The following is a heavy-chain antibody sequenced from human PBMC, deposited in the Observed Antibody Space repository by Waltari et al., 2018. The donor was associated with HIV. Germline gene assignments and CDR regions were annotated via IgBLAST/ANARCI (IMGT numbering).Heavy chain of an antibody. D-gene: IGHD1-26*01. CDR2: IYYTGRA. J-gene: IGHJ2*01. CDR1: GGSVSSSRNF. CDR3: ARHALRVGAAYWNFDL. Sequence: QLQLQESGPGLVKPSETLSLTCTASGGSVSSSRNFWGWIRQPPGEGLEWVGRIYYTGRAYYNPSLKSRVTISVDTSKNQFSLKVTSVTAADTAVYYCARHALRVGAAYWNFDLWGRGTLVTVSS. V-gene: IGHV4-39*01.